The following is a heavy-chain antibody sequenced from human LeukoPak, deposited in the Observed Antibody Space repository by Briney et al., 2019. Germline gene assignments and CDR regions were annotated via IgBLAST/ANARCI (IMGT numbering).Heavy chain of an antibody. J-gene: IGHJ4*02. D-gene: IGHD5-12*01. Sequence: GASVKVSCKTSGYTFTDYYLHWVRQDRGQGLEWVGLIHPNSGATHYAQKFQGRLTMTRDTSISTVYMELTRLRSDDTAVYYCARDMGRYSGYDYDYWGQGTLVTASS. CDR2: IHPNSGAT. CDR3: ARDMGRYSGYDYDY. V-gene: IGHV1-2*02. CDR1: GYTFTDYY.